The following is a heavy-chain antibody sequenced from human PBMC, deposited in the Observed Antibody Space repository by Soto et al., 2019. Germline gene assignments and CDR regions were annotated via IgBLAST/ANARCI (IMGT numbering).Heavy chain of an antibody. CDR1: GLTFSSYG. Sequence: GGSLRLSCAASGLTFSSYGMHWVRQAPGKGLEWVAVISYDGSNKYYGDSVKGRFTISRDNAKNTLYLQMNSLRAEDTAVYYCAKGNYYGSGSFSDDYFDHWGQGTLVTVSS. D-gene: IGHD3-10*01. J-gene: IGHJ4*02. CDR3: AKGNYYGSGSFSDDYFDH. CDR2: ISYDGSNK. V-gene: IGHV3-30*18.